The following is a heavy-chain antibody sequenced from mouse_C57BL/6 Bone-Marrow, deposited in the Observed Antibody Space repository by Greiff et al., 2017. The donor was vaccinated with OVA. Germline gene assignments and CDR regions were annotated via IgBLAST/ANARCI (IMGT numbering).Heavy chain of an antibody. CDR2: IDPENGDT. J-gene: IGHJ4*01. CDR1: GFNIKDYY. D-gene: IGHD4-1*01. V-gene: IGHV14-4*01. CDR3: IRALWDPYYAMDY. Sequence: EVQLQESGAELVRPGASVKLSCTASGFNIKDYYMHWVKQRPAQGLEWIGWIDPENGDTEYASKFQGKAPITADTSSNTAYLQLSSLTSEDTAVYYCIRALWDPYYAMDYWGQGTSVTVSS.